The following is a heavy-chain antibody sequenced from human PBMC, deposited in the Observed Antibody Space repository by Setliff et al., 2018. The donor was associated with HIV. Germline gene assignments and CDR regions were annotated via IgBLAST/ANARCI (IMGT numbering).Heavy chain of an antibody. D-gene: IGHD3-10*01. CDR3: ARGAGYYGSGSSLPLGY. Sequence: LSLTCAVYGGSFSGYYWSWIRQPPGKGLEWIGEINHSGSTNYNPSLKSRVTISVDTSKNQFSLKLNSVTAADTAVYYCARGAGYYGSGSSLPLGYWGQGTLVTV. V-gene: IGHV4-34*01. J-gene: IGHJ4*02. CDR1: GGSFSGYY. CDR2: INHSGST.